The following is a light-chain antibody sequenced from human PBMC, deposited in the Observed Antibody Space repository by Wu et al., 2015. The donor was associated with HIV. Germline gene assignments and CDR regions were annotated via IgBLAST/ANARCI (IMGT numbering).Light chain of an antibody. J-gene: IGKJ1*01. V-gene: IGKV1-5*03. Sequence: DIQMTQSPSALSASIGDRVTITCRASQSILNWLAWYQQKPGKAPKLLIYKASTLESGVPSRFSGSGFATEFTLTISRLEPEDFAVYYCQQYDNSPPWTFGQGTRVEVK. CDR2: KAS. CDR3: QQYDNSPPWT. CDR1: QSILNW.